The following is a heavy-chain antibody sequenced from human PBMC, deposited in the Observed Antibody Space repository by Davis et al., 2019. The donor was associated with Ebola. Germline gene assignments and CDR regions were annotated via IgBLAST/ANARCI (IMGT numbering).Heavy chain of an antibody. CDR2: IYTSGST. Sequence: PSETLSLTCTVSGDSISSGGHYWSWIRQPAGKGLEWIRHIYTSGSTNYNPSLKSRVTISVDISKNQFSLKLRSVTAADTAVYYCSRDSGYGSDWFDPWGQGTLVTVSS. J-gene: IGHJ5*02. CDR1: GDSISSGGHY. V-gene: IGHV4-61*09. D-gene: IGHD5-12*01. CDR3: SRDSGYGSDWFDP.